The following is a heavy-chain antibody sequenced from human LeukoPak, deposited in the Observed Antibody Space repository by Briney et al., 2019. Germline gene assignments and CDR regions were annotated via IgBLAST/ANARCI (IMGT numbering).Heavy chain of an antibody. J-gene: IGHJ4*02. Sequence: PGGSLRLSCAASVFTFSSYAMSWVRQAPAKGLEWVSAISGSGGSTYYPDSVKGRFTISRDNSKNTLYLQMNSLRAEDTAVYYCAKAVAYCGGDCLPWGQGTLVTVSS. D-gene: IGHD2-21*02. CDR3: AKAVAYCGGDCLP. CDR1: VFTFSSYA. CDR2: ISGSGGST. V-gene: IGHV3-23*01.